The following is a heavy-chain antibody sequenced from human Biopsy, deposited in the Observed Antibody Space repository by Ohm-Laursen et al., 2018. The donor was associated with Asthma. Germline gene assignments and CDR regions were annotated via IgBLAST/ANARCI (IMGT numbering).Heavy chain of an antibody. CDR3: ARERIAARQRRYYFDY. J-gene: IGHJ4*01. CDR2: IIPIFGTA. D-gene: IGHD6-6*01. Sequence: GASVKVSCKASGGTFSSYAISWVRQAPGQGLEWMGGIIPIFGTANYAQKFQGRVTITADESTSTAYMELSSLRSEDTAVYYCARERIAARQRRYYFDYWGHGTLVTVSS. V-gene: IGHV1-69*13. CDR1: GGTFSSYA.